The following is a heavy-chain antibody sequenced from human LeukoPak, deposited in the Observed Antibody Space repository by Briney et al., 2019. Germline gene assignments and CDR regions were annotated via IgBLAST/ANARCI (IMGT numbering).Heavy chain of an antibody. Sequence: GGSLRLSCAASGFTFTTFSMHWVRQAPGKGLEYVSGISRNGETTYYGESVKGRFTISRDNFKDTVYLQMGSLRSEDSGVYYCARGRGDISARPFFDCRGGQGSLVTVSS. CDR2: ISRNGETT. J-gene: IGHJ4*02. V-gene: IGHV3-64*02. D-gene: IGHD3/OR15-3a*01. CDR1: GFTFTTFS. CDR3: ARGRGDISARPFFDCR.